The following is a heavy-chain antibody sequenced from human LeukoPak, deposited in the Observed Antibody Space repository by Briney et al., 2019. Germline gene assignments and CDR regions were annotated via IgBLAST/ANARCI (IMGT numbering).Heavy chain of an antibody. V-gene: IGHV3-21*01. J-gene: IGHJ4*02. CDR1: GFTFNIYS. CDR2: ISSSSSYI. CDR3: ARDGRCGGDCYAS. D-gene: IGHD2-21*02. Sequence: GGSLRLSCAASGFTFNIYSMNWVRQAPGKGLEWVSIISSSSSYIYYADSVKGRFTISRDNAKNALYLQMNSLRVEDTAVYYCARDGRCGGDCYASWGQGTLVTVSS.